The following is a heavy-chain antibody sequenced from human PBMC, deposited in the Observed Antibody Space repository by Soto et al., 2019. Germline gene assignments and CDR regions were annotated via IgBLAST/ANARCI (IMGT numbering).Heavy chain of an antibody. D-gene: IGHD3-22*01. CDR1: GYTFFSYG. CDR3: ARALRTLSPSQFSVTTMDN. CDR2: ISPYNGDT. V-gene: IGHV1-18*01. Sequence: QVQLVQSGAEVKKAGASVKVSCKASGYTFFSYGISWVRQAPGQGLEWMGWISPYNGDTNYAVNLQGRVSMTTDTSTSTAYMELRSLKSDDTAVYYCARALRTLSPSQFSVTTMDNWGQGTLVTVSS. J-gene: IGHJ4*02.